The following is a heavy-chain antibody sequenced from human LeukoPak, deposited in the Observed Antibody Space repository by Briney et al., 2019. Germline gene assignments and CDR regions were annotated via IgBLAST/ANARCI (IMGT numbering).Heavy chain of an antibody. J-gene: IGHJ3*02. CDR1: GGSISGDH. CDR2: IYHSGNT. Sequence: SETLSLTCTVSGGSISGDHWNWIRQPPGKGLEWIGYIYHSGNTNYNPSLKSRVTISVDTSKNQFSLKLNSVTAADTAVYYCARRNDFGIWGQGTMVTVSS. V-gene: IGHV4-59*08. CDR3: ARRNDFGI.